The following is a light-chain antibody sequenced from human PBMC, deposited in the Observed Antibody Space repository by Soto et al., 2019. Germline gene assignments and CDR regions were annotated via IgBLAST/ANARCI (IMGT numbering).Light chain of an antibody. CDR1: QSVSSY. Sequence: EIVLTQSPATLSLSPGERATLSCRASQSVSSYLAWYQQKPGQAPRLLIYDASNRATGIPARFSGSGSGTDFTLTISSLEPEDFAVYYCQLLETFGQGTKVEIK. CDR3: QLLET. V-gene: IGKV3-11*01. CDR2: DAS. J-gene: IGKJ1*01.